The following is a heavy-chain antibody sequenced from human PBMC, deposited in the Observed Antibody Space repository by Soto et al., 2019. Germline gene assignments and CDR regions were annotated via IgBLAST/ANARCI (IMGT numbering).Heavy chain of an antibody. Sequence: EVQLSESGGGLVQPGGSLRLSCAASGFTFNRYGMSWVRQAPGKGLEWVSAISGSGDSTYYADSVKGRFTISRDSSNNTLYLQMNNLRADDMALYFCVKLRLELLYLDSWGLGALVIVSS. J-gene: IGHJ4*02. CDR3: VKLRLELLYLDS. V-gene: IGHV3-23*01. D-gene: IGHD1-7*01. CDR2: ISGSGDST. CDR1: GFTFNRYG.